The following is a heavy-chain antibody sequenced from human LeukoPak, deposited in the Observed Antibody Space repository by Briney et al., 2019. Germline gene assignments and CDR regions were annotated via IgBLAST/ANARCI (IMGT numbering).Heavy chain of an antibody. J-gene: IGHJ5*02. CDR3: ARVSWGYDLSWFFP. V-gene: IGHV3-23*01. D-gene: IGHD5-12*01. Sequence: GGSLRLSCAASGFTFSSYAMTWVRQAPGRGLEWVSCISGSGESTYYADSLKGRFTNSRDNSKNTLYLQMNSLRADDTAIYYCARVSWGYDLSWFFPWGQGALVTVSS. CDR2: ISGSGEST. CDR1: GFTFSSYA.